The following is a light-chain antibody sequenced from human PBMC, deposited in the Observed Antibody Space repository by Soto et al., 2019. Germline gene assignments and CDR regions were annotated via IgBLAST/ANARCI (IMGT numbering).Light chain of an antibody. CDR2: DAS. CDR1: PGVGRD. CDR3: QQRSTWPRT. V-gene: IGKV3-11*01. Sequence: EVVGTLSPATVSFSPRDSAPLSCRPSPGVGRDLAWYQLKLGQAPRHRIEDASSRTTVIPAMCSSSGAGTDFTLTISSREPEDVVVYYWQQRSTWPRTFGQGTKV. J-gene: IGKJ1*01.